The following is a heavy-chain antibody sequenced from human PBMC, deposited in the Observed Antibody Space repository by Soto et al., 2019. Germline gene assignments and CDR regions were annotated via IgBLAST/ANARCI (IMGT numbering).Heavy chain of an antibody. J-gene: IGHJ6*02. CDR3: AKQFVDV. Sequence: EAQMLESGGDLVQPGGSLRLSCAASGFSFSKFAMNWVRLPPGKGLEWVSGISDSGHNVVYADSVRGRFTISRDNSKSILYLQMDRLTVDASAVYYCAKQFVDVWGQGTTVTVAS. V-gene: IGHV3-23*01. CDR2: ISDSGHNV. CDR1: GFSFSKFA.